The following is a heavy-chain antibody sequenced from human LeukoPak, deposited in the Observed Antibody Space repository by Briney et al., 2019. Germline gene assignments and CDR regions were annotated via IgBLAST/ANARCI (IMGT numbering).Heavy chain of an antibody. Sequence: PSETLSLTCTVSGGSISSYYWSWIRQPAGKGLEWIGRIYTSGSTNYNPSLKSRVTVSVDTSKNQFSLKLSSVTAADTAVYYCARTRGSGSYYKGNWFDPWGQGTLVTVSS. D-gene: IGHD3-10*01. V-gene: IGHV4-4*07. J-gene: IGHJ5*02. CDR1: GGSISSYY. CDR3: ARTRGSGSYYKGNWFDP. CDR2: IYTSGST.